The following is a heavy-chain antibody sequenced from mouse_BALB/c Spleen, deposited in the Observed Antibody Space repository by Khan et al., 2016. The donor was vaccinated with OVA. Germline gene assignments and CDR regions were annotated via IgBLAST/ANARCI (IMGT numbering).Heavy chain of an antibody. CDR2: ISTCYGDA. CDR3: ARGSGNSRFAY. V-gene: IGHV1S137*01. D-gene: IGHD1-3*01. CDR1: GYTFTDYA. Sequence: QVQLKQSGAELVRPGVSVKISCKGSGYTFTDYAMHWVKQSHAKSLEWIGVISTCYGDATYNQMFKGKATMTVDKSSSTAYMELARLTSEDSAIYYCARGSGNSRFAYWGQGTLVTVSA. J-gene: IGHJ3*01.